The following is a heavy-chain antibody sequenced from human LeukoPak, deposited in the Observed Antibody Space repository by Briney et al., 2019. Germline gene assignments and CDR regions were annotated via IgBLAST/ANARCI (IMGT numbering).Heavy chain of an antibody. V-gene: IGHV3-30*02. CDR1: GFTFSSYG. CDR2: IRYDGSNK. Sequence: GGSPRLSCAASGFTFSSYGMHWVRQAPGKGLEWVAFIRYDGSNKYYADSVKGRFTISRDNSKNTLYVQMNSLRAEDTAVYYCASGSGSYRTPYYYMDVWGTGTTVTVSS. D-gene: IGHD3-10*01. J-gene: IGHJ6*03. CDR3: ASGSGSYRTPYYYMDV.